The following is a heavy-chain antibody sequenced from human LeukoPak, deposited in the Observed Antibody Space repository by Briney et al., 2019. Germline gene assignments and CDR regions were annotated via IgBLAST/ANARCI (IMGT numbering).Heavy chain of an antibody. D-gene: IGHD1-1*01. J-gene: IGHJ4*02. CDR3: ARVGDWSDLVY. Sequence: RPSETLSLTCTVSGDSVSTYYWSWIRQPPGKGLEWIGYISYTGSSNYNRSLKSRVTISVDTSKNQFSLKLSSVTAADTAVYYCARVGDWSDLVYWGQGTLVTVSS. V-gene: IGHV4-59*02. CDR2: ISYTGSS. CDR1: GDSVSTYY.